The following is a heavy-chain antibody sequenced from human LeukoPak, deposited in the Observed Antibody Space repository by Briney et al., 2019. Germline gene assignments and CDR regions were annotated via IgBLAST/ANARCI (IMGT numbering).Heavy chain of an antibody. V-gene: IGHV3-48*01. CDR2: ISSSSSTI. CDR1: GFTFSSYS. CDR3: ARDIVVVPAAPVY. D-gene: IGHD2-2*01. Sequence: GGSLRLSCAASGFTFSSYSMNWVRQAPGKGLEWVSYISSSSSTIYYADSVKGRFTISRYNAKNSLYLQMNSLRAEDTAVYYCARDIVVVPAAPVYWGQGTLVTVSS. J-gene: IGHJ4*02.